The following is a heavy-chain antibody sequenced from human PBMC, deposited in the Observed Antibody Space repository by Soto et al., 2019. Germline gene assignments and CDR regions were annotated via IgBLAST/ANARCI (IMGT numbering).Heavy chain of an antibody. D-gene: IGHD6-6*01. Sequence: SETLSLTCSVSGGFISTYYWSWIRQPPGKGLEWIGSIYYTGSTTYNPSLKSRVTISLDVSKNRFSLSLSSVTAADTALYYCAREVYDDATRPFDYWGQGTPVTVSS. CDR1: GGFISTYY. CDR2: IYYTGST. J-gene: IGHJ4*02. V-gene: IGHV4-59*01. CDR3: AREVYDDATRPFDY.